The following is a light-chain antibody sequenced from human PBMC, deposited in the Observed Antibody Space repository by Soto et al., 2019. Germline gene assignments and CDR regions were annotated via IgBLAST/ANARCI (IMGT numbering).Light chain of an antibody. CDR2: GAS. J-gene: IGKJ1*01. CDR3: QQYSFLPRT. CDR1: QNVLSNY. V-gene: IGKV3-20*01. Sequence: EIVLTQSPGTLSLSPGERATLSSWASQNVLSNYLAWYQQKPGQAPRLLIYGASTRATGIPDRFGGSGSGTDFTLTISRLEPEDFAVYYCQQYSFLPRTFGQGTKVEIK.